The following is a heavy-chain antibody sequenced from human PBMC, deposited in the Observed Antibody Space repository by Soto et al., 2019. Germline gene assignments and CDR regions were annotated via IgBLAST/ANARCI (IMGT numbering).Heavy chain of an antibody. D-gene: IGHD6-13*01. CDR2: IYPGDSDT. CDR3: ARRQSSSWYHYGMDV. V-gene: IGHV5-51*01. J-gene: IGHJ6*02. CDR1: GYSFTSYW. Sequence: GESLKISCKGSGYSFTSYWIGWVRQMPGKGLEWMGIIYPGDSDTRYSPSFQGQVTIPADKSISTAYLQWSSLKASDTAMYYCARRQSSSWYHYGMDVWGQGTTVTVSS.